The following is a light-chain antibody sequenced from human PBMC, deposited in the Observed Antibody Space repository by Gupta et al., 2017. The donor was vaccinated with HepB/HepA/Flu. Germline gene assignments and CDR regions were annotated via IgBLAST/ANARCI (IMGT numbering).Light chain of an antibody. CDR2: GAS. CDR1: QFIRND. J-gene: IGKJ1*01. CDR3: LHDYNYPRT. V-gene: IGKV1-6*01. Sequence: AIQMTQSPSSLSASVGDRVTITCRASQFIRNDLAWYQQKPGKAPQLLIYGASTLQSGVPSRVSGSGSATDFTLTISSLQPEDFATYYCLHDYNYPRTFGQGTKVEIK.